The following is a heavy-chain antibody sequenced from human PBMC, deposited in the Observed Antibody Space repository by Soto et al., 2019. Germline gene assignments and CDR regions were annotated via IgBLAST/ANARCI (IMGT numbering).Heavy chain of an antibody. CDR1: GGSVSSGSYY. CDR2: IYYSGST. CDR3: ARDPIRYVTSFDY. D-gene: IGHD2-2*01. Sequence: QVQLQESGPGLVKPSETLSLTCTVSGGSVSSGSYYWSWIRQPPGKGLEWIGYIYYSGSTNYNPSLKSRVTISVDTSKNQFSLKLSSVTAADTAVYYCARDPIRYVTSFDYWGQGTLVTVSS. J-gene: IGHJ4*02. V-gene: IGHV4-61*01.